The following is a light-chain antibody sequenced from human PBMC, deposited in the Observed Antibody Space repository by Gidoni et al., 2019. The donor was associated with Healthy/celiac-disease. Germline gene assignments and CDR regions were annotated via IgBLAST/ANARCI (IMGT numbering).Light chain of an antibody. J-gene: IGKJ1*01. Sequence: EIVLTQSPGTLSLSPGERATLSCRASQSVSSNYLAWYQQKPGQSPRLLNYGSSIRATGITDRFRSSGSGKDITLTSSRQEQEDVAVYYCQQYGSSPWAFGQGTKVEIK. CDR2: GSS. CDR3: QQYGSSPWA. CDR1: QSVSSNY. V-gene: IGKV3-20*01.